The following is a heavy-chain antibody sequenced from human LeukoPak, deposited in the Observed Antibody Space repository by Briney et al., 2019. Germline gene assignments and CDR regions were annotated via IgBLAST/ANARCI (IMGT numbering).Heavy chain of an antibody. D-gene: IGHD3-22*01. J-gene: IGHJ4*02. CDR1: GYSFTNYW. Sequence: GESLKISCEASGYSFTNYWIGWGRQMPGNGLEWRGIIYPDDSESKYSPSFQGQVTISADKSISTAYLQWSSLKGWGAAMYYSARSCDSRGYYYLIWGQGTPVTVSS. CDR2: IYPDDSES. V-gene: IGHV5-51*01. CDR3: ARSCDSRGYYYLI.